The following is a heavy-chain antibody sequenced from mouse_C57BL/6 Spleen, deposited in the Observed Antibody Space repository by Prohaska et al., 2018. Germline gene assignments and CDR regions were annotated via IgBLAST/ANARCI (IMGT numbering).Heavy chain of an antibody. CDR2: IAPSDSYT. V-gene: IGHV1-50*01. CDR3: ARWLLRYYAMDY. D-gene: IGHD2-3*01. J-gene: IGHJ4*01. Sequence: QVQLQQPGAELVKPGASVKLSCKASGYTFTSYWMQWVKQRPGKGLEWIGEIAPSDSYTNYNQKFKGKATLTVDTSSSTAYMQLSSLTSEDSAVYYCARWLLRYYAMDYWGQGTSVTVSS. CDR1: GYTFTSYW.